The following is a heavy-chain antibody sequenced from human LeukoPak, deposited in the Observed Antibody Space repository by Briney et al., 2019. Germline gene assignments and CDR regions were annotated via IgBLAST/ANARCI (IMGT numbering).Heavy chain of an antibody. D-gene: IGHD3-10*01. Sequence: PSETLSLTCTVSGGSISSYYWSWIRQPPGKGLEWIGYIYYSGSTNYNPSLKSRVTISVDTSKNQFSLKLSSVTAADTAVYYCARGPGRFGESALDYWGQGTLVTVSS. CDR2: IYYSGST. CDR1: GGSISSYY. CDR3: ARGPGRFGESALDY. V-gene: IGHV4-59*01. J-gene: IGHJ4*02.